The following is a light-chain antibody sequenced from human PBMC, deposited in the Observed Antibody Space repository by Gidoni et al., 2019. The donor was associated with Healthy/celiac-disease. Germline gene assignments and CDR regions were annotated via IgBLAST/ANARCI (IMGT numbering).Light chain of an antibody. Sequence: QSVLTQPPSASGTPGPRVPISCSGSSSNIGSNTVNWYQHLTGTAPKLLIYSNNQRPSGVPDRFSGSKSGTSASLAISGLQSEDEADYYCAAWDDSLNGWVFGGGTKLTVL. V-gene: IGLV1-44*01. CDR1: SSNIGSNT. J-gene: IGLJ3*02. CDR2: SNN. CDR3: AAWDDSLNGWV.